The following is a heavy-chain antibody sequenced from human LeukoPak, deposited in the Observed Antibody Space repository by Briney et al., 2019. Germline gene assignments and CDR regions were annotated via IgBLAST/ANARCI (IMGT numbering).Heavy chain of an antibody. CDR3: ARGWSYYGSGSYYFDY. J-gene: IGHJ4*02. D-gene: IGHD3-10*01. CDR2: INHSGST. CDR1: GGSISSGSYY. Sequence: SQTLSLTCAVSGGSISSGSYYWSWIRQPPGKGLEWIGEINHSGSTNYNPSLKSRVTISVDTSKNQFSLKLSSVTAADTAVYYCARGWSYYGSGSYYFDYWGQGTLVTVSS. V-gene: IGHV4-30-2*01.